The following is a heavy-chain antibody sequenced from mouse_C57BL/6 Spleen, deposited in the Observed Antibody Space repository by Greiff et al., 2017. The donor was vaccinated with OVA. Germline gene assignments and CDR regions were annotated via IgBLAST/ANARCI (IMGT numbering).Heavy chain of an antibody. CDR2: IDPSDSYT. CDR1: GYTFTSYW. Sequence: QVQLQQPGAELVMPGASVKLSCKASGYTFTSYWMHWVKQRPGQGLEWIGEIDPSDSYTNYNQKFKGKSTLTVDKSSSTAYMQLSSLTSEDSAVDYCARSSYLYYFDYWGQGTTLTVSS. J-gene: IGHJ2*01. D-gene: IGHD1-1*01. CDR3: ARSSYLYYFDY. V-gene: IGHV1-69*01.